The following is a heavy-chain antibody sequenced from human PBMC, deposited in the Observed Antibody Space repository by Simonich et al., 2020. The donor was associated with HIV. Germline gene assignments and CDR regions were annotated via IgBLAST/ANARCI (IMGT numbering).Heavy chain of an antibody. CDR3: AREPTVAGWYFDL. V-gene: IGHV4-38-2*02. Sequence: QVQLQESGPGLVKPSETLSLTCAVSGYSISSGYYWGWIRKPPGKGLEWIGSIFHSGSTYYNPSLKSRVTISIETSENHFSVNLTSVTAADTAVYYCAREPTVAGWYFDLWGRGTLVTVSS. CDR1: GYSISSGYY. CDR2: IFHSGST. J-gene: IGHJ2*01. D-gene: IGHD4-17*01.